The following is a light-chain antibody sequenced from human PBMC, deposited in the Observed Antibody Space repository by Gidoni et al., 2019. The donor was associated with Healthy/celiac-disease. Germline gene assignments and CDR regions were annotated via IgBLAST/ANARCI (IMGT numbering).Light chain of an antibody. J-gene: IGKJ1*01. Sequence: EIVMTQSPATLSVSPGERATLSCRASQRVSSNLAWYQQKPGQAPRLLIYGASTRATGIPARCSGSGSGKEFTLTISSLQSEDFAVYYWQQYNNWPPWTFGQGTKVEIK. V-gene: IGKV3-15*01. CDR1: QRVSSN. CDR2: GAS. CDR3: QQYNNWPPWT.